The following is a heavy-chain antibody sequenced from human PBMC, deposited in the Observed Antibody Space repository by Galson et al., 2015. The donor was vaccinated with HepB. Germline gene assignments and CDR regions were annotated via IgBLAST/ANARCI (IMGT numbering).Heavy chain of an antibody. CDR2: TYYRAKWYQ. J-gene: IGHJ6*02. CDR3: ARVRTRRLPLYYYGLDV. Sequence: CAISGDSVSSNTAAWNWIRQSPSRGLEWLGRTYYRAKWYQDYAVSVKSRMTINSDTSKNQFSLHLNSVTPEDTAVYYCARVRTRRLPLYYYGLDVWGQGTTVTVSS. CDR1: GDSVSSNTAA. V-gene: IGHV6-1*01.